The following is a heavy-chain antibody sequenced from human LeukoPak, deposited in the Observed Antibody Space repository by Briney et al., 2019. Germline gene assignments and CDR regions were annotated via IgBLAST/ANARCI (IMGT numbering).Heavy chain of an antibody. CDR1: GDSISTYY. CDR3: ARTTSSYYYYTDV. J-gene: IGHJ6*03. D-gene: IGHD1-1*01. V-gene: IGHV4-59*01. CDR2: IYHSGST. Sequence: PSETLSLTCTVSGDSISTYYWSWIRQSPGKGLEWIGYIYHSGSTKYNPSLKSRVTISLDTSKKQFSLKLHSVTAADTAVYFCARTTSSYYYYTDVWGKGTTVTISS.